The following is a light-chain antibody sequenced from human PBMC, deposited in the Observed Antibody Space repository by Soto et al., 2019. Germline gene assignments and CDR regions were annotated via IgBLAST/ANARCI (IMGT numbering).Light chain of an antibody. CDR2: WAS. CDR1: QSVLHSSNNKNY. CDR3: QQYSSTTPT. J-gene: IGKJ5*01. Sequence: DIVMTQSPDSLAVSLGERATINCKSSQSVLHSSNNKNYLAWYQQKPGQPPKLLLYWASTRESGVPDRFSGSGSGTDFTLTISSLQAEDVAVYYCQQYSSTTPTFGQGTRLEIK. V-gene: IGKV4-1*01.